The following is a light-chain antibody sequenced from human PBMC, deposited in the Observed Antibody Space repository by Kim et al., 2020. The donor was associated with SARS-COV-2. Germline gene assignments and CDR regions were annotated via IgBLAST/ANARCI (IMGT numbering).Light chain of an antibody. CDR1: QSVSSY. J-gene: IGKJ4*01. Sequence: FPPGETATPSCRASQSVSSYLAWYQQKPGQAPRLLIYDASNRATGIPARFSGSGSGTDFTLTISSLEPEDFAVYYCQQRSNWPLTFGGGTKVDIK. CDR3: QQRSNWPLT. V-gene: IGKV3-11*01. CDR2: DAS.